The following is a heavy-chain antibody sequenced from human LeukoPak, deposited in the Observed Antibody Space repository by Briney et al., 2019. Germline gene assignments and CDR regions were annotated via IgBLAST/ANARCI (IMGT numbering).Heavy chain of an antibody. V-gene: IGHV5-51*01. J-gene: IGHJ6*03. CDR2: IYPGDSDT. CDR1: GYSFTSYW. D-gene: IGHD6-13*01. Sequence: GESLKISCKGSGYSFTSYWIGWVRQMPGKGLEWMGIIYPGDSDTRYSPSFQGQVTISADKSISTAYLQWSSLKASDTAMYYCARHIGPGQSSSGWYSDYYYYMDVWGKGTTATVS. CDR3: ARHIGPGQSSSGWYSDYYYYMDV.